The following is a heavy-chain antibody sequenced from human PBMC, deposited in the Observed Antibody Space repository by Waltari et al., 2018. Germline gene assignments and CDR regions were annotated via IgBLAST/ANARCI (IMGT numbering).Heavy chain of an antibody. J-gene: IGHJ5*02. CDR2: MNANSGKT. Sequence: QVQLVQSGAEVKKPGASVQVSCKASGYIFTSYDLNLVRQATGQGLEWMGWMNANSGKTGYAQTFQGRITLTMNTSISTAYMELSSLRSDDTAVYYCAKRGTMTLGGRFDPWGQGTLVTVSS. V-gene: IGHV1-8*02. D-gene: IGHD3-22*01. CDR1: GYIFTSYD. CDR3: AKRGTMTLGGRFDP.